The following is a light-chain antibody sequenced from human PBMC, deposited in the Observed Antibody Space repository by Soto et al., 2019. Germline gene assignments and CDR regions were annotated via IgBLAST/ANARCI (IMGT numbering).Light chain of an antibody. CDR2: AAS. CDR1: QSISSY. CDR3: QHSYSTPLT. Sequence: DIQMTQSPSSLSASVGDRVTITCRASQSISSYLNWYQQKPGKAPKLLIYAASSLQSGVPSRFGGSVSGTDFTLTISSLQPEDFATYYCQHSYSTPLTFGGGTKVEIK. J-gene: IGKJ4*01. V-gene: IGKV1-39*01.